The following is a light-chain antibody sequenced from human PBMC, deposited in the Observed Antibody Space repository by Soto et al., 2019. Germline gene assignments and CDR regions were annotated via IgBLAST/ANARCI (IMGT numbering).Light chain of an antibody. V-gene: IGKV1-39*01. Sequence: DIQMTQSPSSLSASVGDRVTITCRSSQTIGYYLNWYQQKPGKTPNLLIYAASSLQSGVPSRFSGSGSATDFTRTISSLQTEDFATYYCAQCYSTWWTFGQGTKVEIK. CDR1: QTIGYY. CDR3: AQCYSTWWT. J-gene: IGKJ1*01. CDR2: AAS.